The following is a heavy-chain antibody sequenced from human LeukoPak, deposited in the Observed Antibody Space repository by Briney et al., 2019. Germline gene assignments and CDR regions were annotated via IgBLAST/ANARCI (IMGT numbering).Heavy chain of an antibody. CDR1: GDSISTSNSY. CDR2: IYYSGNT. V-gene: IGHV4-39*02. Sequence: SETLSLTCTVSGDSISTSNSYWGWIRQPPGKGLEWIGSIYYSGNTYYNASLKSRVTISVDTSKNQFSLKLTSVTAADTALYYCARDRSEDTGYYYYYYMDVWGKGTTVTISS. D-gene: IGHD2-15*01. J-gene: IGHJ6*03. CDR3: ARDRSEDTGYYYYYYMDV.